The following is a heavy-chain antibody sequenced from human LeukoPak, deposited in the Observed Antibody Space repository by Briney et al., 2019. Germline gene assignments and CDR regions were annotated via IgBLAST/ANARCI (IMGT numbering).Heavy chain of an antibody. J-gene: IGHJ4*02. V-gene: IGHV3-53*01. D-gene: IGHD1-14*01. CDR3: ARGVEPLAANTLAY. CDR1: GFTVITND. CDR2: LYSDGNT. Sequence: PGGSLRLSCAASGFTVITNDMTWVRQAPGKGLEWVLVLYSDGNTKYADSVQGRFTISRDNSKNTLYLEMNSLSPDDTAVYYCARGVEPLAANTLAYWGQGTLVTVS.